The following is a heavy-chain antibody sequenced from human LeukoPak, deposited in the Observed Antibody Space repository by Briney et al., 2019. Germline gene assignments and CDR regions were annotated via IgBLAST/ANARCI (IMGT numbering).Heavy chain of an antibody. CDR2: TYYRSKWYN. CDR3: ARASSIAVAGSSDHYYFDF. Sequence: KTSQTLSLTCAISGDSVSSNSAAWNWIRQSPSRGLEWLGRTYYRSKWYNDYVVSVKSRITVNPDTSKNQFSLQLNSVTPEDTAVYYCARASSIAVAGSSDHYYFDFWGQGTLVTVSS. J-gene: IGHJ4*02. CDR1: GDSVSSNSAA. V-gene: IGHV6-1*01. D-gene: IGHD6-19*01.